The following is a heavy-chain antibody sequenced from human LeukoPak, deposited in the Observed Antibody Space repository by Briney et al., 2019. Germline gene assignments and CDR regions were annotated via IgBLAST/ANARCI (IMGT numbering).Heavy chain of an antibody. CDR2: IYHSGST. CDR1: GYSISSSYY. CDR3: ASLPSNTVTHDY. D-gene: IGHD4-11*01. V-gene: IGHV4-38-2*01. J-gene: IGHJ4*02. Sequence: PSETLSLTCAVSGYSISSSYYWGWIRQPPGKGLEWIGTIYHSGSTHYNPSLKSRVTLSVDTSKNQFSLKLRSVTAADTAVYYCASLPSNTVTHDYWGQGTLVTLSS.